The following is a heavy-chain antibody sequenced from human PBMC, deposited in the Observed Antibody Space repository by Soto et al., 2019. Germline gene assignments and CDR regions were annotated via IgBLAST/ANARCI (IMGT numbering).Heavy chain of an antibody. CDR3: ARDLNPRVRAPNQKAFDS. CDR1: GYTFINYG. Sequence: ASVKVSCKTSGYTFINYGITSVRQAPGQGLEWMGWISTFNGNTNYAQKFQGRVTMTRDTSTSTVYMELSSLRSEDTAVNYCARDLNPRVRAPNQKAFDSWGQGTMVT. J-gene: IGHJ3*02. V-gene: IGHV1-18*04. D-gene: IGHD3-10*01. CDR2: ISTFNGNT.